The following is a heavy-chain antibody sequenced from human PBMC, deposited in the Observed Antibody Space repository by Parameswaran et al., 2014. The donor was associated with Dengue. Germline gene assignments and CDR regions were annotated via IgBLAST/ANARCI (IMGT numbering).Heavy chain of an antibody. J-gene: IGHJ5*02. CDR3: ARSAGDPLGTDP. V-gene: IGHV4-34*01. CDR2: INHSGST. Sequence: WIRQPPGKGLEWIGEINHSGSTNYNPSLKSRVTISVDTSKNQFSLKLSSVTAADTAVYYCARSAGDPLGTDPWGQGTLVTVSS. D-gene: IGHD7-27*01.